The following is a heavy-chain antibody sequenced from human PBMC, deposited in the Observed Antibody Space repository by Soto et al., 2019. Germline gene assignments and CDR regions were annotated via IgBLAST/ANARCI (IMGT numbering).Heavy chain of an antibody. J-gene: IGHJ4*02. V-gene: IGHV3-30-3*01. D-gene: IGHD6-19*01. CDR2: ISYDDGVNK. CDR3: ARSIAVAGTPEFDY. Sequence: QVQLVESGGGVVQPGRSLILSCAASGFTFSSFTMHWVRQAPGTGLEGVAVISYDDGVNKYYADSVKGRFTISRDNSKNTLYLQMNSLRAEDTAVYYCARSIAVAGTPEFDYWGQGALVTVSS. CDR1: GFTFSSFT.